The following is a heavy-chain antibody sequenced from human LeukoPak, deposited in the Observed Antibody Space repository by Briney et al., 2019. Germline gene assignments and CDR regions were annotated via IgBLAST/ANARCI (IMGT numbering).Heavy chain of an antibody. D-gene: IGHD6-13*01. J-gene: IGHJ4*02. CDR3: ARSQSSSLIDY. CDR2: IWYDGTSE. V-gene: IGHV3-33*01. CDR1: GFSLSAYG. Sequence: PGRSLRLSCAASGFSLSAYGVHWVRQAPGKGLEWVAVIWYDGTSEDYADSVKGRFTFSRDNSKNTLYLQMNSLTVEDTAVYYCARSQSSSLIDYWGQGTLVTVSS.